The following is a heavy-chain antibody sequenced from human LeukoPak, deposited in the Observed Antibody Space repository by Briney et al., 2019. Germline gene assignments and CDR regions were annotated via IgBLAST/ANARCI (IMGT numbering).Heavy chain of an antibody. CDR2: ISSDVSKT. CDR1: GFTFSSYW. V-gene: IGHV3-74*01. D-gene: IGHD1-14*01. J-gene: IGHJ5*02. CDR3: AKEPGP. Sequence: GGSLRLSCVASGFTFSSYWIHWVRQAPGKGLVWVSRISSDVSKTNYADSVKGRFTISRDNAKNTVYLQMNSLRAEDTAVYYCAKEPGPWGQGTLVTVSS.